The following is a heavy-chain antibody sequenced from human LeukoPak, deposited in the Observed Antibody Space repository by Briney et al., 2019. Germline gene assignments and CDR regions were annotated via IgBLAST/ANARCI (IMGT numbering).Heavy chain of an antibody. Sequence: PSETLSLTCTVSGGSISSYYWSWIGQPAGKGVEWIGGIYYSGSTYYNPSLTSEGTISVDKSKNQFSLKLSSLTAADTAVYYCARHGPYSNSRDAFDMLGQGTMVTVSS. CDR2: IYYSGST. CDR3: ARHGPYSNSRDAFDM. V-gene: IGHV4-59*05. CDR1: GGSISSYY. J-gene: IGHJ3*02. D-gene: IGHD6-6*01.